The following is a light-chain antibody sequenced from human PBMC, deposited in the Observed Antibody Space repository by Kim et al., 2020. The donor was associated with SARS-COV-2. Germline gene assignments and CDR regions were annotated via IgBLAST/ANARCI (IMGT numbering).Light chain of an antibody. J-gene: IGLJ2*01. CDR1: SLRSYY. CDR2: GKD. Sequence: VALGQTVRITCQGDSLRSYYATWYQQKPGQAPKVVIYGKDNRPSGIPDRFSGSSSGNTAYLTITGTQAGDEADYYCNSRDSNDYVVFGGWTKVTVL. V-gene: IGLV3-19*01. CDR3: NSRDSNDYVV.